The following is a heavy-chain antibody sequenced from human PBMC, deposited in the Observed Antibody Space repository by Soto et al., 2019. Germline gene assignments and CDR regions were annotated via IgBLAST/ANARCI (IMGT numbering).Heavy chain of an antibody. CDR2: INSDGSST. D-gene: IGHD4-17*01. Sequence: EVQLVESGGGFVQPGGSLRLSCAASGFDFSNSWMHWVRQVPGTGLVWVSHINSDGSSTTYADSVKGRFTISRDNARTTVYLQLDSLRVEDTAVYYCARDKSYALAVWGQGTTVTVSS. J-gene: IGHJ6*02. CDR3: ARDKSYALAV. CDR1: GFDFSNSW. V-gene: IGHV3-74*03.